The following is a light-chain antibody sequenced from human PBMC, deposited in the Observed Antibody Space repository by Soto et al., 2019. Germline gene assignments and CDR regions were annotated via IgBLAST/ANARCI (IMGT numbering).Light chain of an antibody. J-gene: IGKJ2*01. V-gene: IGKV1-5*01. CDR3: QQYSSYSGYA. CDR1: QSISRW. CDR2: DAS. Sequence: DIQMTQSPSTLSASVGDRVTITCRASQSISRWLAWYQQKPGKAPKFLIYDASNLQSGVPSRFSGSGSGTEFTLTISSLQHDDFATYSCQQYSSYSGYAFGQGTKLEIK.